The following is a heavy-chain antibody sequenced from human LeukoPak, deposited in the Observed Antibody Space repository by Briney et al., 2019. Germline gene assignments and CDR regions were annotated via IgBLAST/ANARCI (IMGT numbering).Heavy chain of an antibody. J-gene: IGHJ3*02. V-gene: IGHV3-21*01. CDR3: ARERYSTIENDGLDM. CDR1: GFTFDSHF. D-gene: IGHD1-26*01. Sequence: PGGSLRLSCAASGFTFDSHFMNWVRQASGRGLEWVSSIGSRGNFIYYADSVKGRFTISRDNAKNSLYLQMSSLGAEDTAVYYCARERYSTIENDGLDMWGQGTMVTVSS. CDR2: IGSRGNFI.